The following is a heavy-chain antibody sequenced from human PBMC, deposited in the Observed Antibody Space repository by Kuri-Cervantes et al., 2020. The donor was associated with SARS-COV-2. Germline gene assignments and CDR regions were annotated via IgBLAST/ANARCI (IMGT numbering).Heavy chain of an antibody. J-gene: IGHJ6*03. CDR3: ARGVTIYYYSDMDV. D-gene: IGHD3-10*01. V-gene: IGHV4-59*08. CDR2: IYYSGST. CDR1: GGSISGYY. Sequence: SETLSLTCTVSGGSISGYYWSWIRQPPGKGLEGIGDIYYSGSTNYNPSLKSRFTISVDTSKNQFSLKLSTVTAADTAVYYCARGVTIYYYSDMDVWGNGTMVTVSS.